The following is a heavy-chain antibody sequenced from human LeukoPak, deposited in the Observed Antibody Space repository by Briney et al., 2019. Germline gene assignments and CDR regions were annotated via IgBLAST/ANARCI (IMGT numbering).Heavy chain of an antibody. D-gene: IGHD3-22*01. CDR1: GFTFSSYA. CDR3: ARRYYYDSRGPVDY. V-gene: IGHV3-23*01. J-gene: IGHJ4*02. CDR2: ISGSGGST. Sequence: GGSLRLSCAASGFTFSSYAMSWVRQAPGKGLEWGSAISGSGGSTYYADSVKGRFTISRGNSKNTLYLQMNSLRAEDTAVYYCARRYYYDSRGPVDYWGQGTLVTVSS.